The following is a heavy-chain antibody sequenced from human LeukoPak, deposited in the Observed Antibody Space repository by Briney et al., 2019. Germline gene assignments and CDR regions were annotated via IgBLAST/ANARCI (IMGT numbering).Heavy chain of an antibody. D-gene: IGHD2/OR15-2a*01. CDR2: IYYSGST. CDR3: ARPSIPSMYAFDI. V-gene: IGHV4-59*08. Sequence: SQTLSLTCTVSGGSISSYYWSWIRQPPGKGLEWIGYIYYSGSTNYNPSLKSRVTISVDTSKNQFSLKLSSVTAADTAVYYCARPSIPSMYAFDIWGQGTMVTVSS. J-gene: IGHJ3*02. CDR1: GGSISSYY.